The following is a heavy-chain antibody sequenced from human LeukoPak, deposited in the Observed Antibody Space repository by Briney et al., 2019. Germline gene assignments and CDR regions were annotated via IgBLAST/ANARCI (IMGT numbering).Heavy chain of an antibody. CDR1: GGSISSGGYY. CDR3: ARGNRQQLSLDY. Sequence: SETLSLTCTVSGGSISSGGYYWSWIRQHPGKGLEWIGYIYYSGSTYYNPSLKSRVTISVDTSKNQFSLKLSSVTAADTAVYCCARGNRQQLSLDYWGQGTLVTVSS. D-gene: IGHD6-13*01. CDR2: IYYSGST. J-gene: IGHJ4*02. V-gene: IGHV4-31*03.